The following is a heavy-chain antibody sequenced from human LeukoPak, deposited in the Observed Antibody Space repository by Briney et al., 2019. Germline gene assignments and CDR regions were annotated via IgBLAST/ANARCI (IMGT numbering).Heavy chain of an antibody. V-gene: IGHV3-48*03. CDR2: ISSSGSTM. CDR3: ARRYSGYPAD. CDR1: GFTFSSYE. Sequence: GGSLRLSCAASGFTFSSYEMNWVRQAPGKGLEWVSYISSSGSTMYYADSVKGRFTISRDNAKNSLYLQMNSLRAEDTAVYYCARRYSGYPADWGLGTLVTVSS. J-gene: IGHJ4*02. D-gene: IGHD5-12*01.